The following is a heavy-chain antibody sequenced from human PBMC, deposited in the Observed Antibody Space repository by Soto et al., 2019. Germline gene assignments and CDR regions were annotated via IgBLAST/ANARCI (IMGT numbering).Heavy chain of an antibody. D-gene: IGHD2-2*01. J-gene: IGHJ6*02. V-gene: IGHV1-3*01. CDR3: ARHRVPAAPPNYYYYGLDV. CDR2: INAGNGNT. Sequence: ASVKVSCKASGCTFTSYGIHWVRQAPGQRLEWTGWINAGNGNTKYSEKFQGRVTITRDTSASTAYLELSSLRASDTAMYFCARHRVPAAPPNYYYYGLDVWGQGTTVTVSS. CDR1: GCTFTSYG.